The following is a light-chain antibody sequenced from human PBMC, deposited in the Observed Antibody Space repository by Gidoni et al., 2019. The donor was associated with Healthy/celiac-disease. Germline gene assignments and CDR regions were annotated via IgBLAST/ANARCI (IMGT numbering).Light chain of an antibody. CDR2: GAS. V-gene: IGKV3-20*01. CDR3: QQYGSSWT. CDR1: KSVSSSY. J-gene: IGKJ1*01. Sequence: EIVWPQSPATLSLSPGERATLSCRASKSVSSSYLALYQQKPGQATRLLISGASSRATGIPDMFSGSASGTDFTLTISRLEPEDVAVYYCQQYGSSWTFGQGTKVEIK.